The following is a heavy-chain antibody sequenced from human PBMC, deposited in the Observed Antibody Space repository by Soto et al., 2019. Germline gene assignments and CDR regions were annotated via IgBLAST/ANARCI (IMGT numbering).Heavy chain of an antibody. CDR3: ARVVAADSYYYYSYNV. Sequence: GASVKVSCKASGYTFTSYGISWVRQAPGQGLEWMGWISAYNGNTNYAQKLQGRVTMTTDTSTSTAYMELRSLRSDDTAVYYCARVVAADSYYYYSYNVWGQGTMGTVSS. CDR2: ISAYNGNT. CDR1: GYTFTSYG. V-gene: IGHV1-18*04. D-gene: IGHD2-15*01. J-gene: IGHJ6*02.